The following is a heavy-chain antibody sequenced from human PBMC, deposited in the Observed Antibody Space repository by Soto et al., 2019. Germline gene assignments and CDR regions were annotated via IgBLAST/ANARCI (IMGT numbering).Heavy chain of an antibody. J-gene: IGHJ6*02. CDR3: ARGSPYYGLDV. CDR2: IYYSGTT. CDR1: GGSISSGAHF. V-gene: IGHV4-31*03. D-gene: IGHD2-15*01. Sequence: ASETLSLTCTVSGGSISSGAHFCTWIRQHSGKGLEWIGYIYYSGTTYYNPSLKSRVTISVDTSKNQLSLKLSSVTAADTAVYYCARGSPYYGLDVWGQGTTVTVSS.